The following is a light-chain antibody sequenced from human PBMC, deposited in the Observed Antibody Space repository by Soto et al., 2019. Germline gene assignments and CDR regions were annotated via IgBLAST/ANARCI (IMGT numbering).Light chain of an antibody. CDR1: SSDVGGYNY. V-gene: IGLV2-14*03. Sequence: QSALTQPASVSESPGQSITIPCTGTSSDVGGYNYVSWYQHHPGKAPKLLIYDVSNRPSGVSNRFSGSMSGNTASLTISGLQAEDEAKYYCSSYTSSLTLVVFGGGTKLTVL. CDR2: DVS. CDR3: SSYTSSLTLVV. J-gene: IGLJ2*01.